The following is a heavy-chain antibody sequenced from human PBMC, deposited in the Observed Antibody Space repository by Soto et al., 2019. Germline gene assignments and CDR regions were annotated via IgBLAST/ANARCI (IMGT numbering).Heavy chain of an antibody. CDR1: GYTFTSYA. J-gene: IGHJ4*02. CDR2: INAGNGNT. CDR3: ARGLGWDTAYVDD. D-gene: IGHD5-18*01. V-gene: IGHV1-3*01. Sequence: ASVKVSCKASGYTFTSYAMHWVRQAPGQRLEWMGWINAGNGNTKYSQKFQGRVTITRDTSASTAYMELSRRRSEDTAVYYCARGLGWDTAYVDDGGQGAPVSVSA.